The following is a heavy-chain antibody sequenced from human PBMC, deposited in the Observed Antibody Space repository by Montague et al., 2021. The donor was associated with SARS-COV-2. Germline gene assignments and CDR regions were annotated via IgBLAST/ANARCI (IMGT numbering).Heavy chain of an antibody. Sequence: SLRLSCAASGFTFSSYSMNWVRQAPGKGLEWVSSISSSSSYVYYADSVKGRFTISRDNAKNSLYLQMNSLRAEDTAVHYCVSQEGSIYWGQGTLVTVSS. D-gene: IGHD2/OR15-2a*01. CDR3: VSQEGSIY. V-gene: IGHV3-21*01. CDR1: GFTFSSYS. CDR2: ISSSSSYV. J-gene: IGHJ4*02.